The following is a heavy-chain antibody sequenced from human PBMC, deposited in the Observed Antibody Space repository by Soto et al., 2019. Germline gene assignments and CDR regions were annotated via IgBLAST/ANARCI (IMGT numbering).Heavy chain of an antibody. CDR3: ARAPVTIAPWFDP. CDR2: INAGNGNT. V-gene: IGHV1-3*01. J-gene: IGHJ5*02. Sequence: ASVKVSCKASGYTFTSYAMHWVRQAPGQRLEWMGWINAGNGNTKYSQKFQGRVTITRDTSASTAYMELSSLRSEDTAVYYCARAPVTIAPWFDPWGQGTLVTVSS. D-gene: IGHD3-10*01. CDR1: GYTFTSYA.